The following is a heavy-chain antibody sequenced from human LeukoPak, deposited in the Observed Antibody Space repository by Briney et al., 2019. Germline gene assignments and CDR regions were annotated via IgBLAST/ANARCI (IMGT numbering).Heavy chain of an antibody. CDR2: VYYSGTT. D-gene: IGHD6-19*01. V-gene: IGHV4-39*07. CDR1: GGSISSSSYY. J-gene: IGHJ6*03. CDR3: ARIPQGWGIAVANSYYYYYMDV. Sequence: SETLSLTCTVSGGSISSSSYYWGWIRQPPGKGLEWIGNVYYSGTTYYNPSLKSRVTISVDTSKNQFSLKLSSVTAADTAVYYCARIPQGWGIAVANSYYYYYMDVWGKGTTVTVSS.